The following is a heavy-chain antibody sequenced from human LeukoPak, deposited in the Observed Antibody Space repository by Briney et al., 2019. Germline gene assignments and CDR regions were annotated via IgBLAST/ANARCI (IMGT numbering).Heavy chain of an antibody. CDR1: GYTFTGYY. V-gene: IGHV1-2*02. CDR3: ARFGTYYYGSGAVGYFDY. D-gene: IGHD3-10*01. J-gene: IGHJ4*02. Sequence: ASVKVSCKASGYTFTGYYMHWVRQAPGQGLEWKGWINPNSGGTNYAQKFQGRVTMTRDTSISTAYMELSRLRSDDTAVYYCARFGTYYYGSGAVGYFDYWGQGTLVTVSS. CDR2: INPNSGGT.